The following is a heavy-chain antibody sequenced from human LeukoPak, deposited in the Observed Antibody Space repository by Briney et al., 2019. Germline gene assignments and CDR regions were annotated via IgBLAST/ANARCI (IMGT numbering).Heavy chain of an antibody. V-gene: IGHV4-61*02. J-gene: IGHJ4*02. CDR2: IYTCGST. Sequence: PSETLSLTCTVSGGSISSGSYYWSWIRQPAGKGLEWIGRIYTCGSTNYNPSLKSRVTISVDTSKNQFSLKLSSVTAADTAVYYCARVLRGYSYGAEFDYWGQGTLVTVSS. D-gene: IGHD5-18*01. CDR1: GGSISSGSYY. CDR3: ARVLRGYSYGAEFDY.